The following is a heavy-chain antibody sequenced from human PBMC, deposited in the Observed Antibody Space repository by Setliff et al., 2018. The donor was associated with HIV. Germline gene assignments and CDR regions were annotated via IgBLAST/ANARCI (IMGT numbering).Heavy chain of an antibody. D-gene: IGHD3-3*01. V-gene: IGHV1-3*01. CDR2: INAGSGDT. CDR3: ARVSEETYSDFWSGYYPFDI. J-gene: IGHJ3*02. Sequence: ASVKVSCKASGYTFTKSVIHWVRQAPGQRLEWMGWINAGSGDTKFSQKFHGRVIIIRDISATTAYMELSSLRSEDTAVYYCARVSEETYSDFWSGYYPFDIWDQGTMVTVSS. CDR1: GYTFTKSV.